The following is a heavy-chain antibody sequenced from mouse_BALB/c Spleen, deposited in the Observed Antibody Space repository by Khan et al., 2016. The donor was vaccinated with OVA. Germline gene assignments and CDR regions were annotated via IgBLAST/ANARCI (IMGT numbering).Heavy chain of an antibody. CDR2: IDPYSGGT. CDR1: GYSFTDYN. D-gene: IGHD1-1*01. CDR3: ARMIITTGYYAMDY. J-gene: IGHJ4*01. Sequence: VQLQQPGPELVKPGASVKVSCKASGYSFTDYNMYWVKQSHGKSLEWIGYIDPYSGGTTYNQKFKGKATLTVDKSSSTAFMHLNSLTSEDSALYYCARMIITTGYYAMDYWGQGTSVTVSS. V-gene: IGHV1S135*01.